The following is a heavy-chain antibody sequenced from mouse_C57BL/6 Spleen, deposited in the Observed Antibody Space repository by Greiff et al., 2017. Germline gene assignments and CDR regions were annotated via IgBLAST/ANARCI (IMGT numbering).Heavy chain of an antibody. CDR2: ISSGGSYT. V-gene: IGHV5-6*01. CDR3: AREGYDYEGAWFAY. D-gene: IGHD2-4*01. Sequence: DVHLVESGGDLVKPGGSLKLSCAASGFTFSSYGMSWVRQTPDKRLAWVATISSGGSYTYYPDSVKGRFTISRDNAKNTLYLQMSSLKSEDTAMYYCAREGYDYEGAWFAYWGQGTLVTVSA. CDR1: GFTFSSYG. J-gene: IGHJ3*01.